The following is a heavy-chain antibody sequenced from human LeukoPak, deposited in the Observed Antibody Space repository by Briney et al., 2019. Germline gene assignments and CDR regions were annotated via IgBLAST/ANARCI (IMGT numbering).Heavy chain of an antibody. CDR2: ISYDGSNK. V-gene: IGHV3-30*04. J-gene: IGHJ4*02. CDR1: GFTFSSYA. Sequence: GGSLRLSCAASGFTFSSYAMHWVRRAPGKGLEWVAVISYDGSNKYYADSVKGRFTISRDNSKNTLYLQMNSLRAEDTAVYYCARDTDSSSWYYFDYWGQGTLVTVSS. D-gene: IGHD6-13*01. CDR3: ARDTDSSSWYYFDY.